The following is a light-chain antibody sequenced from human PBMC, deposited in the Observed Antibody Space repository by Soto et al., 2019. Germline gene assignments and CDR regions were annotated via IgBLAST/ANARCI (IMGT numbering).Light chain of an antibody. CDR3: QSYDSSLSGVV. CDR2: GNS. Sequence: QSVLTQPPSVSGAPGQRVTISCTGSSSNIGAGYDVHWYQQLPGTAPKLLIYGNSNRPSGVPDRFSGSKSGTSASLAITGLQAEXXADYYCQSYDSSLSGVVFGGGTKVTVL. V-gene: IGLV1-40*01. CDR1: SSNIGAGYD. J-gene: IGLJ2*01.